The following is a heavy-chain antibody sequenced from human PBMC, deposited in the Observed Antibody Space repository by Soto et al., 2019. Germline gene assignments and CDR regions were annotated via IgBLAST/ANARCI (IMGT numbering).Heavy chain of an antibody. CDR2: ISYDGSNK. Sequence: GGSLRLSCTASGFTFSSYAMHWVRQAPGKGLEWVAVISYDGSNKYYADSVKGRFTISRDNSKNTLFLQMNSLRAEDTAVYYCARAGLDGSGSYYNSASYYYYGMDVWGQGTTVTVSS. V-gene: IGHV3-30-3*01. CDR3: ARAGLDGSGSYYNSASYYYYGMDV. CDR1: GFTFSSYA. J-gene: IGHJ6*02. D-gene: IGHD3-10*01.